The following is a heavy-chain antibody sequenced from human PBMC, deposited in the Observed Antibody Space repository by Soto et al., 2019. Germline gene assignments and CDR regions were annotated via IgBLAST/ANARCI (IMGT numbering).Heavy chain of an antibody. CDR3: ASNINRGYSYGYHHY. J-gene: IGHJ4*02. CDR1: GGSFSGYY. D-gene: IGHD5-18*01. V-gene: IGHV4-34*01. CDR2: INHSGST. Sequence: QVQLQQWGAGLLKPSETLSLTCAVYGGSFSGYYWSWIRQPPGKGLEWIGEINHSGSTNYNPSLKSRVTISVDTSKNQFSLKLSSVTAAGTAVYYCASNINRGYSYGYHHYWGQGTLVTVSS.